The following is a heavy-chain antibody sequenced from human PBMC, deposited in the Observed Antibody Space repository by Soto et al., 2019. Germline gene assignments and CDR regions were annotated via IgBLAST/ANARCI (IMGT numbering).Heavy chain of an antibody. CDR3: XXXXXXXXXXSCSYLEY. V-gene: IGHV3-23*01. CDR1: GFTFSSYA. Sequence: GGSLRLSCAASGFTFSSYAMSWVRQAPGKGLEWVSAISGSGGSTYYADSVRGRFTISRDNSKNTLYLQMNSLRAEDTAVYYCXXXXXXXXXXSCSYLEYWGQGTLVTVSS. CDR2: ISGSGGST. D-gene: IGHD2-15*01. J-gene: IGHJ4*02.